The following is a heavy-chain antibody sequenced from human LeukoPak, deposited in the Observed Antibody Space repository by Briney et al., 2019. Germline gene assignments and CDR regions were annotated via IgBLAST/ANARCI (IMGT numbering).Heavy chain of an antibody. CDR1: GYTFTSYG. CDR2: ISAYNGNT. J-gene: IGHJ4*02. V-gene: IGHV1-18*01. D-gene: IGHD2-21*02. Sequence: ASVKVSCKASGYTFTSYGISWVRQAPGQGLEWMGWISAYNGNTNYAQKFQGRVTMTRDTSISTAYMELSRLRSDDTAVYYCAREGATTSVTVGGFDYWGQGTLVTVSS. CDR3: AREGATTSVTVGGFDY.